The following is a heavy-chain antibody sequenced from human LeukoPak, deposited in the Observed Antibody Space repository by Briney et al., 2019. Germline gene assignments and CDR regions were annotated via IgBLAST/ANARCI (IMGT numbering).Heavy chain of an antibody. V-gene: IGHV3-21*06. CDR3: ARDQGGTYHFDY. Sequence: PGGSLRLSCAASEFTFSSYGLNWVRQAPGKGLEWVSSITSSSTYIHYADSLKGRFTISRDNAKNSLYLQMNSLRAEDTAVYYCARDQGGTYHFDYWGQGTLVTVSS. J-gene: IGHJ4*02. CDR2: ITSSSTYI. D-gene: IGHD3-16*02. CDR1: EFTFSSYG.